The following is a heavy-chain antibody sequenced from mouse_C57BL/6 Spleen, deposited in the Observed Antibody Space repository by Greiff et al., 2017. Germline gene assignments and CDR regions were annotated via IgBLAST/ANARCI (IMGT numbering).Heavy chain of an antibody. CDR1: GFTFSDYG. V-gene: IGHV5-17*01. CDR3: ARPDYYGSSDYAMDY. Sequence: EVHLVESGGGLVKPGGSLKLSCAASGFTFSDYGMHWVRQAPEKGLEWVAYISSGSSTIYYADTVKGRFTIPRDNAKNTLFLQMTSLRSEDTAVYYCARPDYYGSSDYAMDYWGQGTSVTVSS. D-gene: IGHD1-1*01. CDR2: ISSGSSTI. J-gene: IGHJ4*01.